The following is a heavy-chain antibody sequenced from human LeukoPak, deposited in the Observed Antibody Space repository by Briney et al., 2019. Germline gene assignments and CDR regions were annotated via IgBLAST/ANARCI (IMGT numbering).Heavy chain of an antibody. D-gene: IGHD5-24*01. J-gene: IGHJ3*02. CDR3: AREDGYNSWDAFDI. V-gene: IGHV4-4*02. Sequence: SGTLSLTCAVSGGSISSSNWWSWVRQPPGKGLEWIGEIYHSGSTNYNPSLKSRVTISVDKSKNQFSLKLSSVTAADTAVYYCAREDGYNSWDAFDIWGQGTMVTVSS. CDR2: IYHSGST. CDR1: GGSISSSNW.